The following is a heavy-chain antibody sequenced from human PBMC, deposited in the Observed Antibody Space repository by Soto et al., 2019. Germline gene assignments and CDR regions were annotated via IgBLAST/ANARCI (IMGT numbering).Heavy chain of an antibody. CDR3: AKHAEYQLVSWFDP. D-gene: IGHD2-2*01. V-gene: IGHV3-23*01. J-gene: IGHJ5*02. Sequence: EVQLLESGGGLVQPGGSLRLSCAVSGFSFSPYAMSWVRQAPGKGREWVSGISAGGGNTYYADSVRGRFTISRDHSKDTLYRQITRLRAEDTAFYYCAKHAEYQLVSWFDPWGQGTLVTVSS. CDR2: ISAGGGNT. CDR1: GFSFSPYA.